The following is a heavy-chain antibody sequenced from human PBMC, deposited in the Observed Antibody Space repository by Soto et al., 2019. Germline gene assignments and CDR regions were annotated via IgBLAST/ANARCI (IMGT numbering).Heavy chain of an antibody. CDR1: GGSISSSSYY. V-gene: IGHV4-39*01. J-gene: IGHJ6*02. CDR2: IYYSGST. CDR3: ARRKGYSGSYYSFGYGMDV. D-gene: IGHD3-10*01. Sequence: QLQLQESGPGLVKPSETLSLTCTVSGGSISSSSYYWGWIRQPPGKGLEWIGSIYYSGSTYYNPSLKSRVTISVDTSKNQFSLKLSSVTAADTAVYYCARRKGYSGSYYSFGYGMDVWGQGTTVTVSS.